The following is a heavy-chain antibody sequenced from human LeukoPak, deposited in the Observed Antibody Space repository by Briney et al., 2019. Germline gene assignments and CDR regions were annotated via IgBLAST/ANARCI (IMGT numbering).Heavy chain of an antibody. V-gene: IGHV3-33*08. Sequence: GGSLRLSCAASGFTFSSYAMSWVRQAPGKGLEWVAVIWYDGSNKYYADSVKGRFTISRDNSKNTLYLQMNSLRAEDTAVHYCARDGDYDFWSGYSYQTPYYYYGMDVWGQGTTVTVSS. CDR3: ARDGDYDFWSGYSYQTPYYYYGMDV. J-gene: IGHJ6*02. CDR1: GFTFSSYA. CDR2: IWYDGSNK. D-gene: IGHD3-3*01.